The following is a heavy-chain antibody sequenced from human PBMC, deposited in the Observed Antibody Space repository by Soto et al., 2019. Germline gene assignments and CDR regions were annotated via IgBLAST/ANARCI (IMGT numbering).Heavy chain of an antibody. J-gene: IGHJ6*02. CDR2: IIPIFGTA. V-gene: IGHV1-69*06. CDR3: ATGLNSVLCIAAGRAEDYYYGMDV. Sequence: SVKVSCKASGGTFSSYAISWVRQAPGQGLEWMGGIIPIFGTANYAQKFQGRVTITADKSTSTAYMELSSLRSEDTAVYYCATGLNSVLCIAAGRAEDYYYGMDVWGQGTTVTVSS. D-gene: IGHD6-6*01. CDR1: GGTFSSYA.